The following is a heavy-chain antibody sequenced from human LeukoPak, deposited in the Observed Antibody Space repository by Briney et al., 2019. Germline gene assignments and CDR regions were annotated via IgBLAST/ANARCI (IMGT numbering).Heavy chain of an antibody. J-gene: IGHJ4*02. CDR2: TDPSDSYT. CDR1: GYSFTSYW. CDR3: ARPGKSVGPELVIEL. D-gene: IGHD3-9*01. Sequence: RGASLKISCKGSGYSFTSYWISWVRQMPGKGLEWMGRTDPSDSYTNYSPSFQGHVTISADKSISTAYLQWSSLKASDTAMYYCARPGKSVGPELVIELWGQGTLVTVSS. V-gene: IGHV5-10-1*01.